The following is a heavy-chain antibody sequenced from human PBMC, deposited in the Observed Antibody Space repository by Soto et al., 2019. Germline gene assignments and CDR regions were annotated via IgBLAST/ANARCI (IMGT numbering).Heavy chain of an antibody. Sequence: KASETLSLTCTVSGGSISSGGYHWSWIRQHPGKGLEWIGYIYYSGSTYYNPSLKSRITISIDTSNNQFSLKLNSVTAADTAVYYCARSVDPWGQGTLVTVSS. CDR3: ARSVDP. V-gene: IGHV4-31*03. CDR1: GGSISSGGYH. J-gene: IGHJ5*02. CDR2: IYYSGST.